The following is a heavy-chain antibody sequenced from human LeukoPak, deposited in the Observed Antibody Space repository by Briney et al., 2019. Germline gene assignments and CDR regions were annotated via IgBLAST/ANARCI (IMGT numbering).Heavy chain of an antibody. V-gene: IGHV4-4*02. CDR1: GGSISSSNW. CDR2: IYHSGST. D-gene: IGHD6-6*01. Sequence: SETLSLTCAVSGGSISSSNWRRWVRQPPGKGLEWIGEIYHSGSTNYNPSLKSRDAISVDKSKNQCSLKVSSVTAADTAVYYCARAYSSWIDYWGQGTLVTVSS. CDR3: ARAYSSWIDY. J-gene: IGHJ4*02.